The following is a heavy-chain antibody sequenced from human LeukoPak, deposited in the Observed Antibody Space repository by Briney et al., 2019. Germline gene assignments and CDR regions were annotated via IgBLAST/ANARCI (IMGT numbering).Heavy chain of an antibody. CDR2: IYTSGST. CDR1: GGSISSGSYY. CDR3: ARDGEMATASV. J-gene: IGHJ6*04. Sequence: PSETLSLTCTVSGGSISSGSYYWSWIRQPAGKGLEWIGRIYTSGSTNYNPSLKSRVTISVDTSKNQFSLKLSSVTAADTAVYYCARDGEMATASVWGKGTTVTISS. D-gene: IGHD5-24*01. V-gene: IGHV4-61*02.